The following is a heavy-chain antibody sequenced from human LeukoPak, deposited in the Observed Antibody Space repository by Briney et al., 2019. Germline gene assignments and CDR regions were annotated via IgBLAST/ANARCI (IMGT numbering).Heavy chain of an antibody. D-gene: IGHD5-18*01. J-gene: IGHJ4*02. V-gene: IGHV4-59*01. Sequence: SETLSLTCTVSGGSISSYYWSWIRQPPGKGLEWIGYIYYSGSTNYNPSFKSRVTISVDTSKNQFSLKLSSVTAADTAVYYCARGGYSYGFGVYFDYWGQGTLVTVSS. CDR3: ARGGYSYGFGVYFDY. CDR2: IYYSGST. CDR1: GGSISSYY.